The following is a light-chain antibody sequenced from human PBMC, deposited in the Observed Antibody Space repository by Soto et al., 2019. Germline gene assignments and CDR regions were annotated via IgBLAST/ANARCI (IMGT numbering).Light chain of an antibody. CDR3: QQSYITPYT. V-gene: IGKV1-39*01. CDR1: QSISVH. J-gene: IGKJ2*01. Sequence: DIQMTQSPSSLSASVGDTVTITCRASQSISVHLNWYQQKPGKVPKLLIYAASNLQSGVPSRLSGSGSETDFALTISSLQPEDFATYFCQQSYITPYTFGQGTRLEIK. CDR2: AAS.